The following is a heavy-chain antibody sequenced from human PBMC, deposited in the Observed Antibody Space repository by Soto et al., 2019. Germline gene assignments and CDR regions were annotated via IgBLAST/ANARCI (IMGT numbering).Heavy chain of an antibody. CDR1: GFTFSSYG. V-gene: IGHV3-30*18. CDR2: ISYDGSNK. J-gene: IGHJ6*02. Sequence: GGSLRLSCAASGFTFSSYGMHWVRQAPGKGLEWVAVISYDGSNKYYADSVKGRFTISRDNSKNTLYLQMNSLRAEDTAVYYCAKGVPTTDYYYGMDVWGQGTTVTVSS. D-gene: IGHD1-26*01. CDR3: AKGVPTTDYYYGMDV.